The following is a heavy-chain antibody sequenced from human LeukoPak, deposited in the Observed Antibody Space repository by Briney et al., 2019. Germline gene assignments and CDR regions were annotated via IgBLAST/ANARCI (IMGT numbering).Heavy chain of an antibody. CDR1: GFTFSSYG. D-gene: IGHD5-24*01. Sequence: GGSLRLSCAASGFTFSSYGMHWVRQAPGKGLEWVAVISYDGSDKYYADSVKGRFTISRDNSKNTLYLQMNSLRAEDTAVYYCARRDGYNYGGGFDYWGQGTLVTVSS. CDR3: ARRDGYNYGGGFDY. V-gene: IGHV3-30*19. J-gene: IGHJ4*02. CDR2: ISYDGSDK.